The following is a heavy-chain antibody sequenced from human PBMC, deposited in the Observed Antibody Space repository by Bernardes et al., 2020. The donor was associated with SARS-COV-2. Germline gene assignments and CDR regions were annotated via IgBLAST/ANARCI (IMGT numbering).Heavy chain of an antibody. J-gene: IGHJ6*02. CDR3: ARDLAVIVPGTSLGYYSGMDV. Sequence: SETLSLTCTVSGESISSSGYYWSWVCQHPGKGLEWIGYIYHNDIPYYNPSLESRVTISVDASKNQFSLKLSHVTAGDTAVYYCARDLAVIVPGTSLGYYSGMDVWGQGTTVTVSS. D-gene: IGHD2-21*01. CDR2: IYHNDIP. V-gene: IGHV4-31*03. CDR1: GESISSSGYY.